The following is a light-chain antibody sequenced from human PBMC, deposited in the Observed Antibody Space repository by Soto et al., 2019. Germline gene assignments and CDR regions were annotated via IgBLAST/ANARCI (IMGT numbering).Light chain of an antibody. CDR3: QSYDNSRM. J-gene: IGLJ3*02. V-gene: IGLV2-14*01. CDR2: EVS. CDR1: SSDVGGYNY. Sequence: QSALTQPASVSGSPGQSITISCTGTSSDVGGYNYVSWYQQHPGKAPKLMIYEVSNRPSGVSNRFSGSKSGNTASLTISGLQAEDEADYYCQSYDNSRMFGGGTKLTVL.